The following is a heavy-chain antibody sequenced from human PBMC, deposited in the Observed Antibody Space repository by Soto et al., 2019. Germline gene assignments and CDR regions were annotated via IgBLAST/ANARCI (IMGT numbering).Heavy chain of an antibody. Sequence: SETLSVTCTVSGGSISSGDYYWSWIRQPPGKGLEWIGYIYYSGSTYYNPSLKSRVTISVDTSKNQFSLKLSSVTAADTAVYYCARSSVSGFWSGNNWFDPWGQGTLVTVSS. J-gene: IGHJ5*02. CDR2: IYYSGST. D-gene: IGHD3-3*01. V-gene: IGHV4-30-4*01. CDR3: ARSSVSGFWSGNNWFDP. CDR1: GGSISSGDYY.